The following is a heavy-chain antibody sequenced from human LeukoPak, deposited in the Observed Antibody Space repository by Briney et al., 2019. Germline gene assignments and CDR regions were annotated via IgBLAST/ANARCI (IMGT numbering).Heavy chain of an antibody. D-gene: IGHD2-15*01. Sequence: SVKVSCKASGGTFSSYAISWVRQAPGQGLEWMGGIIPIFGTANYAQKFQGRVTVTTDESTSTAYMELSSLRSEDTAVYYCARVDCSGGSCYRPFFDYWGQGTLVTVSS. CDR2: IIPIFGTA. J-gene: IGHJ4*02. CDR1: GGTFSSYA. V-gene: IGHV1-69*05. CDR3: ARVDCSGGSCYRPFFDY.